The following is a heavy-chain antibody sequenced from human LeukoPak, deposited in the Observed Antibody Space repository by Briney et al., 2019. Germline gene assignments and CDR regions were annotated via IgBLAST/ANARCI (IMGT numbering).Heavy chain of an antibody. CDR3: AKASGVVINWFDP. Sequence: GGSLRLSCAASGFTFSSYWMSWVRQAPGKGLEWVSGISGSGGNTYYADSVKGRFTISRDNFKNMVYLQMNSLRAEDTAVYYCAKASGVVINWFDPWGQGTLVTVSS. V-gene: IGHV3-23*01. CDR2: ISGSGGNT. CDR1: GFTFSSYW. D-gene: IGHD3-22*01. J-gene: IGHJ5*02.